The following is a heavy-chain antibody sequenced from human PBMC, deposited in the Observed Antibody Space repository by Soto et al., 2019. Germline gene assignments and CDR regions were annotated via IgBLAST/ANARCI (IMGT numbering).Heavy chain of an antibody. CDR3: ARGDSPVHFDN. J-gene: IGHJ4*02. Sequence: QVQLAQSGGEVKKPGASVKVSCKASGYMFSNYGIGWVLQAPGEGLEWMGWINGYNGNTNYAQKFQGRVTMTTDTSTTTAYMEVKSLRSDDTAVYYCARGDSPVHFDNWGQGTLVTVSS. V-gene: IGHV1-18*01. CDR1: GYMFSNYG. D-gene: IGHD4-4*01. CDR2: INGYNGNT.